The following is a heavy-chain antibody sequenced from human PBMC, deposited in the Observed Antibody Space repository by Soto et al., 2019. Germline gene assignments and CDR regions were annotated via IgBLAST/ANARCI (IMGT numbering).Heavy chain of an antibody. J-gene: IGHJ4*02. CDR1: GFSLTTRAVG. Sequence: QITLKESGPPLVEPTQTLTLTCAFSGFSLTTRAVGVGWIRQPPGKALEWLAVIYWDDDKRYSPSLKSRVTITKDTPKKQVVRTTTNMHPVDTATYYCAHTATSGTWAFDYWGQGILVTVSS. V-gene: IGHV2-5*02. CDR3: AHTATSGTWAFDY. CDR2: IYWDDDK. D-gene: IGHD1-26*01.